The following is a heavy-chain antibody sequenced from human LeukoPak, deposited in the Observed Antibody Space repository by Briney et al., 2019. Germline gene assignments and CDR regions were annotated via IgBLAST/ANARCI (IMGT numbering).Heavy chain of an antibody. Sequence: PGGSLRLSCAASGFTFSSYAMHWVRQAPGKGLEWVAVISYDGSNKYYADSVKGRFTISRDNSKNTLYLQMNSLRAEDTAVYYCAREPYYYDSSGYGRFHFQHWGQGTLVTVSS. J-gene: IGHJ1*01. CDR3: AREPYYYDSSGYGRFHFQH. V-gene: IGHV3-30-3*01. CDR2: ISYDGSNK. D-gene: IGHD3-22*01. CDR1: GFTFSSYA.